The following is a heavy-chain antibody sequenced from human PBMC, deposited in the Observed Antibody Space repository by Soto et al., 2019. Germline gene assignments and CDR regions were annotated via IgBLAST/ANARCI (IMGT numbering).Heavy chain of an antibody. CDR1: GDSLRSYY. CDR2: IYYSGLV. J-gene: IGHJ3*01. Sequence: QVQLQESGPGLVRPSETLSLTCTVSGDSLRSYYWTWVRQPPGKGLEWLGYIYYSGLVNYNPSLESRVTMSRDMSKSQFSLKLTSVTAADSAVYYCARVGGRLRIGAFDVWGPGSTVTVTS. CDR3: ARVGGRLRIGAFDV. V-gene: IGHV4-59*01. D-gene: IGHD1-26*01.